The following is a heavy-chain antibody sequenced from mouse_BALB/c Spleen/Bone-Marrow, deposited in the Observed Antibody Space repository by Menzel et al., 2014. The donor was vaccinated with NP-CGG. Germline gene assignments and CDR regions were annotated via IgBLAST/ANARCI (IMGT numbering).Heavy chain of an antibody. J-gene: IGHJ1*01. CDR3: ARSRGLHDYWYFDV. CDR1: GYTFTSYW. V-gene: IGHV1-69*02. Sequence: QVQLQRSGAELVKPGASVKLSCKASGYTFTSYWMNWVKQRPGQGLEWIGEIDPSDDYINYNQKVKGKGTLTVDKSSSTAYMQLSSLTSEDSAVYYCARSRGLHDYWYFDVWGAGTTVTVSS. D-gene: IGHD2-4*01. CDR2: IDPSDDYI.